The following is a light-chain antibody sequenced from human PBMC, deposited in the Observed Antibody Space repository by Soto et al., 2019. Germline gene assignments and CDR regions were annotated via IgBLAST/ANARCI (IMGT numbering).Light chain of an antibody. CDR1: SSDVGGYDY. Sequence: QSALTQPASVSGSPGQSITISCTGTSSDVGGYDYVSWYQQHPGKVPKLMIYEVFRRPSGISDRFSGSKSGNTASLPISGLQAEDEADYYCCSYTTTSTFVFGGGTKLTVL. CDR3: CSYTTTSTFV. CDR2: EVF. V-gene: IGLV2-14*03. J-gene: IGLJ2*01.